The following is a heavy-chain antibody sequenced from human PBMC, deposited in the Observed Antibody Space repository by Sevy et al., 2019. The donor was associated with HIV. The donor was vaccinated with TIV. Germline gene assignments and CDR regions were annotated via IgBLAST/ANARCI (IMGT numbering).Heavy chain of an antibody. V-gene: IGHV1-24*01. CDR1: GYTLTELS. CDR2: FDPEDGET. CDR3: STDPRGYYDSSGYYLGYFDY. Sequence: ASVKVSCKVSGYTLTELSMHWVRQAPGKGLEWMGGFDPEDGETIYAQKFQGRVTMTEDTSTDTAYMELSSLRSEDTAVYYWSTDPRGYYDSSGYYLGYFDYWGQGTLVTVSS. D-gene: IGHD3-22*01. J-gene: IGHJ4*02.